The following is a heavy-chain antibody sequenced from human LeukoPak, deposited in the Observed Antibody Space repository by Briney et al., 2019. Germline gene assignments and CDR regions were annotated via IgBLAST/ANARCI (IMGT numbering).Heavy chain of an antibody. D-gene: IGHD3-22*01. CDR3: ASDRDYYDSSGHLFDY. CDR2: IKQDGSEK. Sequence: GGSLRLSCAASGFTFSNYWMSWVRQAPGKGLEWVANIKQDGSEKYYVDSVKGRFTVSRDNAKNSLYLQMNSLRAEDTAVYYCASDRDYYDSSGHLFDYWGQGTLVTVSS. J-gene: IGHJ4*02. CDR1: GFTFSNYW. V-gene: IGHV3-7*01.